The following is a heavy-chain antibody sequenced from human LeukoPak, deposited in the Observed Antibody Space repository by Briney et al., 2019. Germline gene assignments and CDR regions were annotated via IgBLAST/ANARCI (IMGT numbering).Heavy chain of an antibody. CDR2: ISYDGSNK. V-gene: IGHV3-30*18. J-gene: IGHJ4*02. CDR3: AKDPPFGRDY. D-gene: IGHD3-16*01. Sequence: GGSLRLSCAASGFTFSSYGMHWVRQAPGKGLEWVAVISYDGSNKYYADSVKGRFTISRDNSKNTLYLQVNSLRAEDTAVYYCAKDPPFGRDYWGQGTLVTVSS. CDR1: GFTFSSYG.